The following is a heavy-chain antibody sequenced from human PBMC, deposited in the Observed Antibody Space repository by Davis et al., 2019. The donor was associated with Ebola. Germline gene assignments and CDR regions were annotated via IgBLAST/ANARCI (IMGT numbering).Heavy chain of an antibody. V-gene: IGHV3-30*18. Sequence: GESLKFSCAVSGFTFSHYGMHWVRQAPGKGLEWVSVISYDGSDKYYADSVKGRFTISRDDSKNTVFLQMNSLRVEDTAVYHCAKGTNRIAVAGMGQNNWGPGTLVTVSS. CDR2: ISYDGSDK. D-gene: IGHD6-19*01. J-gene: IGHJ4*02. CDR3: AKGTNRIAVAGMGQNN. CDR1: GFTFSHYG.